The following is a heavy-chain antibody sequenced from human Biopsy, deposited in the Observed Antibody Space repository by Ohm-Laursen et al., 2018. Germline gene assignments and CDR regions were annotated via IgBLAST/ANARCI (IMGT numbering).Heavy chain of an antibody. D-gene: IGHD3-22*01. V-gene: IGHV1-2*02. CDR3: AREIAPWYDSSDYYSFFDY. CDR2: LNPNNGGT. CDR1: GYTFTDSY. J-gene: IGHJ4*02. Sequence: ASVMVSCNASGYTFTDSYMHWVRQAPGQGLEWVGWLNPNNGGTDYAEKFQGRVTMTRDTSINTAYMELSSLRSDDTAVYFCAREIAPWYDSSDYYSFFDYWGQGTLVTVSS.